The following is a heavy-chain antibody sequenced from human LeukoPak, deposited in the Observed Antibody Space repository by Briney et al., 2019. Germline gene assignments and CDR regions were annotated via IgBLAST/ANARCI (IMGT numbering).Heavy chain of an antibody. D-gene: IGHD2-8*01. Sequence: GGSLRLSCAASGFIFSDYYMSWIRQAPGKGLEWVSYISSSCRTTYYADSVKGRFTITRANATNSLSLQMNSLRADDPAVYYCARVGSCTNGVCYNPFDYWGQGTLVTVSS. V-gene: IGHV3-11*04. CDR3: ARVGSCTNGVCYNPFDY. J-gene: IGHJ4*02. CDR1: GFIFSDYY. CDR2: ISSSCRTT.